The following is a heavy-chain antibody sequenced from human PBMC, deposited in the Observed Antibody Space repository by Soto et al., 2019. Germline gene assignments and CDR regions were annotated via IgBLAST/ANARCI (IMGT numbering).Heavy chain of an antibody. J-gene: IGHJ4*02. Sequence: SETLSLTCIVSGVSITSYFWSWVRQTPGKGLDWIGSISFSGATYSNPSLKGRAALSVDTSENHLSLTLNSVTSADTAVYFCARDRRDGDKRYFEFWGQGNLVTVSS. D-gene: IGHD3-9*01. CDR2: ISFSGAT. V-gene: IGHV4-59*01. CDR3: ARDRRDGDKRYFEF. CDR1: GVSITSYF.